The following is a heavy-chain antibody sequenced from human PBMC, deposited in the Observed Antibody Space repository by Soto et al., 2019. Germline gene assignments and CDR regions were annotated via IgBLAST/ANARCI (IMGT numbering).Heavy chain of an antibody. Sequence: GASVKVSCTASGYTFINYYMHWVRQAPGQGLEWMGIINPNGGSTTYAQKFQGRVTLTRDTSTNTVNMELSSLRSEDTAVYYCAREKWLVRRNDPFDIWGQGTMVTVS. CDR2: INPNGGST. CDR3: AREKWLVRRNDPFDI. CDR1: GYTFINYY. J-gene: IGHJ3*02. V-gene: IGHV1-46*01. D-gene: IGHD6-19*01.